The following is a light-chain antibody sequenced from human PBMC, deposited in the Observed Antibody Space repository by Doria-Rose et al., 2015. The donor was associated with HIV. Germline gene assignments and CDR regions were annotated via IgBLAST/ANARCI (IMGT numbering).Light chain of an antibody. Sequence: LTQSPGTLSLSPGERATLSCKASQRVQSSYLAWYQHKPGQAHRLINYDASTRATGIPDRFSGSGSGTDFTLTISRLEPEDVAVYYCQQYGTSRGTFGQGTRLEIK. CDR3: QQYGTSRGT. CDR2: DAS. J-gene: IGKJ5*01. CDR1: QRVQSSY. V-gene: IGKV3-20*01.